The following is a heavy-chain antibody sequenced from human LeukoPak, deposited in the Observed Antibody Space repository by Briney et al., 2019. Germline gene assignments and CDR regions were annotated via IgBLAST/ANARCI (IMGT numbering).Heavy chain of an antibody. Sequence: SETLSLTCTISGDYIGRINYYWGWIRQPPGKGLEWIVSMSYSGHTYYNPSLKSRVTMSVDTSKNQFSLKLSSVTAADTAVYYCARDSGTTGEVKFDPWGQGTLVTVSS. D-gene: IGHD3-10*01. CDR1: GDYIGRINYY. CDR3: ARDSGTTGEVKFDP. V-gene: IGHV4-39*07. CDR2: MSYSGHT. J-gene: IGHJ5*02.